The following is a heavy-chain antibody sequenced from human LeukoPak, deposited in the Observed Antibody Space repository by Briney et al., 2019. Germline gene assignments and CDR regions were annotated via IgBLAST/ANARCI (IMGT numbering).Heavy chain of an antibody. CDR1: GGSFSGYY. J-gene: IGHJ4*02. CDR3: ARAPRSGWFHFDY. Sequence: SETLSLTCAVYGGSFSGYYWSWIRQPLGKGLEWIGEINHSGSTNYNPSLKSRVTISVDTSKNQFSLKLSSVTAADTAVYYCARAPRSGWFHFDYWGQGTLVTVSS. D-gene: IGHD6-19*01. V-gene: IGHV4-34*01. CDR2: INHSGST.